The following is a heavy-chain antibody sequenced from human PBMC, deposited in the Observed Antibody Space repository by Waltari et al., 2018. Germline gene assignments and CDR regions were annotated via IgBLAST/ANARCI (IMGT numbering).Heavy chain of an antibody. CDR1: GFTFSSYE. D-gene: IGHD1-1*01. J-gene: IGHJ4*02. Sequence: GGGLVQPGGSLRLSCAASGFTFSSYEMNWVRQAPGKGLEWVSYISSSGSTIYYADSVKGRFTISRDNAKNSLYLQMNSLRAEDTAVYYCARDQWAGRIYYFDYWGQGTLVTVSS. CDR3: ARDQWAGRIYYFDY. CDR2: ISSSGSTI. V-gene: IGHV3-48*03.